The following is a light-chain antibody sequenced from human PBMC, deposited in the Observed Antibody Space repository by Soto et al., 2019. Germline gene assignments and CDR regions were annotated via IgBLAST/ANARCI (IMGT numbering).Light chain of an antibody. Sequence: QSVLTQPASVSGSPGQSITISCTRASSDSGTYNFFAWYQQHPGEAPKLIIYEATRRPSGVSNRFSGSKSGNTASLTISGLQADDEADYYCCSYAGTTTVFGGGTKLTVL. J-gene: IGLJ2*01. CDR2: EAT. CDR1: SSDSGTYNF. V-gene: IGLV2-23*01. CDR3: CSYAGTTTV.